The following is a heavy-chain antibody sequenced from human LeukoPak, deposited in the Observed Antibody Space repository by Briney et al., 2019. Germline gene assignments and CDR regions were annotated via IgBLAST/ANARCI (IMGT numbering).Heavy chain of an antibody. J-gene: IGHJ3*02. V-gene: IGHV4-34*01. CDR2: INHSGST. Sequence: PSETLSLTCAVYGGSFSGYYWSWIRQPPGKGLEWIGEINHSGSTNYNLSLKSRVTISVDTSKNQFSLKLSSVTAADTAVYYCAREVDAFDIWGQGTMVTVSS. CDR1: GGSFSGYY. CDR3: AREVDAFDI.